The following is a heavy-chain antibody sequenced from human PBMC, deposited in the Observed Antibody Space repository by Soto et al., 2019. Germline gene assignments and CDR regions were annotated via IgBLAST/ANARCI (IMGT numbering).Heavy chain of an antibody. Sequence: PSETLSLTCTVSGGSISSSSSYWGWIRQPPGKGLEWIGSIYYSGSTYNNPSLKSRVAISVDTSKNQFSVKLSSVTAADTPVYYCERLALDSGSYDYWGQGTLVTVSS. D-gene: IGHD1-26*01. CDR2: IYYSGST. J-gene: IGHJ4*02. CDR3: ERLALDSGSYDY. V-gene: IGHV4-39*01. CDR1: GGSISSSSSY.